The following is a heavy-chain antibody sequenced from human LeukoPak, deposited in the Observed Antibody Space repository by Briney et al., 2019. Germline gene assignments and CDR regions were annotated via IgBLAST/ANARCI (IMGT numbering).Heavy chain of an antibody. Sequence: SETLSLTCTVSGGSISSGGYYWSWIRQHPGKGLEWIGYIYYSGSTHYNPSLKRRVTRSVDTSKTQFSLKLSSVTAADTAVYYCARVVSAAGTIDYWGQGTLVTVSS. J-gene: IGHJ4*02. V-gene: IGHV4-31*03. CDR3: ARVVSAAGTIDY. CDR2: IYYSGST. D-gene: IGHD6-13*01. CDR1: GGSISSGGYY.